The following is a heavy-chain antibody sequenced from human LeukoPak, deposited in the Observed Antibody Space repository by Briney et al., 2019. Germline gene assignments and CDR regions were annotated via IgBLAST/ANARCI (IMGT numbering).Heavy chain of an antibody. V-gene: IGHV4-4*07. Sequence: SETLSLTCTVSGDSISNYYWSWIRQPAGKALEWIGRIYTSGSTNYNPSLKSRVTVSVDTSKNQFSLKLSSVTAADTAVYYCARVSLVRGAPDYYFDYWGQGTLVTVSS. D-gene: IGHD3-10*01. CDR2: IYTSGST. CDR1: GDSISNYY. CDR3: ARVSLVRGAPDYYFDY. J-gene: IGHJ4*02.